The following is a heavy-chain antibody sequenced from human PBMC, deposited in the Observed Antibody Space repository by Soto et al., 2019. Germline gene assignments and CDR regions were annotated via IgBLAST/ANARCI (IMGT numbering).Heavy chain of an antibody. V-gene: IGHV4-30-4*01. J-gene: IGHJ6*02. CDR3: ARVSPPNYYYYGMDV. CDR1: GGSISSGDYY. CDR2: IYYSGRT. Sequence: QVQLQESGPGLVKPSQTLSLTCTVSGGSISSGDYYWSWIRQPPGKGLEWIGYIYYSGRTYYNPSLKSRVTISVDTSKNQFSLKLSSVTAADTAVYYCARVSPPNYYYYGMDVWGQGTTVTVSS.